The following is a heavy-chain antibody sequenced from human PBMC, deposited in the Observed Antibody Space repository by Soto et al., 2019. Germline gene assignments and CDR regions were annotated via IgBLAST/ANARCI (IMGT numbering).Heavy chain of an antibody. J-gene: IGHJ5*02. CDR1: GFTFSSYA. D-gene: IGHD2-2*01. Sequence: GGSLRLSCAASGFTFSSYAMSWVRQAPGKGLEWVSAISGSGGSTYYADSVKGRFTISRDNSKNTLYLQMNSLRAEDTAVYYCASPRYENIVVVPAATPDNRWFDPWGQGTLVTVSS. CDR2: ISGSGGST. CDR3: ASPRYENIVVVPAATPDNRWFDP. V-gene: IGHV3-23*01.